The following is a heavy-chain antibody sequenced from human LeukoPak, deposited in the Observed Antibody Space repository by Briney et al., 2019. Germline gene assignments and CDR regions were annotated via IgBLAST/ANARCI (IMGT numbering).Heavy chain of an antibody. V-gene: IGHV1-46*01. D-gene: IGHD3-22*01. CDR2: INPSGGST. CDR3: AAEDPYYYDSSGYYSY. CDR1: GYTFTSYY. J-gene: IGHJ4*02. Sequence: ASVKVSCKASGYTFTSYYMHWVRQAPGQGLEWMGVINPSGGSTSYAQKFQERVTITRDMSTSTAYMELSSLRSEDTAVYYCAAEDPYYYDSSGYYSYWGQGTLVTVSS.